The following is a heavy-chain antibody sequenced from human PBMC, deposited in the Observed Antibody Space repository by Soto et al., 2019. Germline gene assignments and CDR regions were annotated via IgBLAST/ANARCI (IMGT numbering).Heavy chain of an antibody. CDR2: IYYSGST. CDR1: GDSISTYY. Sequence: PSETLSLTCTVSGDSISTYYWSWIRQPPGKGLEWIGYIYYSGSTNYNPSLKSRVTISVDTSKNQFSLKLSSVTAADTAVYYCARGGVDYYDSSGYYFSPYYFDYWGQGTLVTVSS. V-gene: IGHV4-59*12. D-gene: IGHD3-22*01. J-gene: IGHJ4*02. CDR3: ARGGVDYYDSSGYYFSPYYFDY.